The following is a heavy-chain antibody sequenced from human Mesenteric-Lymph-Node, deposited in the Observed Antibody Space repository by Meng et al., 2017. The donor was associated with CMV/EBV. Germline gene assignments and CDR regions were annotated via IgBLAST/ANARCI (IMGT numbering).Heavy chain of an antibody. J-gene: IGHJ4*02. CDR3: AGGRGSAWEQADYFAY. CDR2: IYHSGST. CDR1: GYSISSGYY. D-gene: IGHD1-26*01. Sequence: GSLRLSCTVSGYSISSGYYWGWIRQPPGKGLEWIGSIYHSGSTYYNPSLKSRVTISVDTSKNQFSLKLSSLTAADTAVYFCAGGRGSAWEQADYFAYWGQGTLVTVSS. V-gene: IGHV4-38-2*02.